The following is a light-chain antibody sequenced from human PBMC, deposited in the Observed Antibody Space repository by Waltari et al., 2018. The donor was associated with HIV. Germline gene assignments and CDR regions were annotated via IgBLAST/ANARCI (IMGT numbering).Light chain of an antibody. J-gene: IGKJ4*01. CDR2: SVS. CDR1: QGVGSY. CDR3: QQLKTYPLS. V-gene: IGKV1-9*01. Sequence: DIQLTQSPSFLSASVGERLTITCRATQGVGSYLAWYQQKPGKAPNLLIYSVSILQTGVPSRFSGSGSGTEFTLTITDLQPEDFATYYCQQLKTYPLSFGGGTKVEIK.